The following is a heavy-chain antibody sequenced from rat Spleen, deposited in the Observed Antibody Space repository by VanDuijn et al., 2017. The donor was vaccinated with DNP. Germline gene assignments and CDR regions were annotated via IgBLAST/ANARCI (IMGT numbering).Heavy chain of an antibody. CDR2: INTGGDNT. CDR1: GFTFSNHG. D-gene: IGHD1-2*01. Sequence: EVQLVESGGGLVQPGRSLKLSCAASGFTFSNHGMAWVRQVPTKGLEWVASINTGGDNTYYRDSVKGRFTISRDNAKNTQYLQMDSLRSEDTATYYCARHEDSSSYIYGFPYWGQGTLVTVFS. CDR3: ARHEDSSSYIYGFPY. J-gene: IGHJ3*01. V-gene: IGHV5S13*01.